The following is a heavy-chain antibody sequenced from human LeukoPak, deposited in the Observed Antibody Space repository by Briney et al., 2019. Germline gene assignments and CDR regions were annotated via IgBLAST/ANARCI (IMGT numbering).Heavy chain of an antibody. Sequence: SETLSLTCTVSGGSISSYYWSWIRQPPGKGLEWIGNIYYSGSTNYNPSLKSRVTISVDTSKNQFSLKLSSVTAADTAVYYCARDLTRVFRGVLVHRFDPWGQGTLVTVSS. CDR3: ARDLTRVFRGVLVHRFDP. V-gene: IGHV4-59*01. CDR1: GGSISSYY. CDR2: IYYSGST. D-gene: IGHD3-10*01. J-gene: IGHJ5*02.